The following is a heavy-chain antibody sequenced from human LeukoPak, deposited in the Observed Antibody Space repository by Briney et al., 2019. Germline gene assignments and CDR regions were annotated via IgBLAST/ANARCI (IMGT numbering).Heavy chain of an antibody. CDR1: GYTFTDYY. CDR2: VDPEDGET. V-gene: IGHV1-69-2*01. J-gene: IGHJ5*02. CDR3: ATILRDFWSGYYLNWFDP. Sequence: ASVKVSCKVSGYTFTDYYMHWVQQAPGKGLEWMGLVDPEDGETIYAEKFQGRVTIAADTSTDTAYMELSSLRSEDTAVYYCATILRDFWSGYYLNWFDPWGQGTLVTVSS. D-gene: IGHD3-3*01.